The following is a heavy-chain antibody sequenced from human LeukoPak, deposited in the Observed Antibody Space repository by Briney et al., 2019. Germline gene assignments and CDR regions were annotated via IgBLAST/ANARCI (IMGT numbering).Heavy chain of an antibody. J-gene: IGHJ4*02. CDR2: ISSSSSSM. V-gene: IGHV3-48*02. Sequence: PGGSLRLSCAASGFSFGSYSMNWVRQAPGKGLEWVSYISSSSSSMYYADSVKGRFTISRDDAKNSLYLQMNSLRDEDTAVYYCARDLTYYYDSSGYYYSRGYFDYWGQGTLVTVSS. CDR3: ARDLTYYYDSSGYYYSRGYFDY. CDR1: GFSFGSYS. D-gene: IGHD3-22*01.